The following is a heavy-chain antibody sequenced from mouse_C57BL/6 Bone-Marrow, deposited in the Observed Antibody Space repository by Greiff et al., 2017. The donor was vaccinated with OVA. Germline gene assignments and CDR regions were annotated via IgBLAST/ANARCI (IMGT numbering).Heavy chain of an antibody. J-gene: IGHJ4*01. CDR2: IHPNNGST. D-gene: IGHD1-1*01. CDR1: GYTFTSYW. Sequence: QVQLQQPGAELVKPGASVTLSCKASGYTFTSYWMHWVKQRPGQGLEWIGMIHPNNGSTNYNQKFKSKAKLTVDQSSSTAYMQLSRLTSEDSEVYDCERALGGSSYDARDYWGQGTSVTVSA. V-gene: IGHV1-64*01. CDR3: ERALGGSSYDARDY.